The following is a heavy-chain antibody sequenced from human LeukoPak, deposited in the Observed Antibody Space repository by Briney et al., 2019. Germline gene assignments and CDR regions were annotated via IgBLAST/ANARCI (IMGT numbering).Heavy chain of an antibody. Sequence: SETLSLTCTVSGGSISSYYWSWIRQPPGKGLEWIGYIYYSGSTNYNPSLKGRVTISVDTSKNQFSLKLSSVTAADTAVYYCARGGYSSGWYARRVGYFDYWGQGTLVTVSS. CDR3: ARGGYSSGWYARRVGYFDY. CDR1: GGSISSYY. D-gene: IGHD6-19*01. V-gene: IGHV4-59*12. CDR2: IYYSGST. J-gene: IGHJ4*02.